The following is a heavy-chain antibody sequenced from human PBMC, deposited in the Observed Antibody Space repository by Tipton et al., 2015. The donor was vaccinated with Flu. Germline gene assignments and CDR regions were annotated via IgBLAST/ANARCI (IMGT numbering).Heavy chain of an antibody. Sequence: TLSLTCTVSGYSITSGDFWGWIRQPPGKGLGWIGSINYSGSTFYRPSLKSRFSLSVDTSKNQFSLKLRSVVAADSAVYYCGRQESGHRGRARGAQLDIWCQGTIVTVSS. D-gene: IGHD1-26*01. CDR2: INYSGST. CDR1: GYSITSGDF. J-gene: IGHJ3*02. CDR3: GRQESGHRGRARGAQLDI. V-gene: IGHV4-38-2*02.